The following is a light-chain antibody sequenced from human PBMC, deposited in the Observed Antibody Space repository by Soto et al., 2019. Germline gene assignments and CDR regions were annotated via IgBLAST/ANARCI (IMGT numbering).Light chain of an antibody. CDR2: KAS. V-gene: IGKV1-5*03. CDR3: QQFNSYPIT. J-gene: IGKJ5*01. Sequence: DIQMTQSPSTLSGSVGDRVTITCRASQTISSWLAWYQQKPGKAPKLXIYKASTLKSGVPSRFSGSGSGTELTLTISSLQPDDFATYYCQQFNSYPITFGQGTRLEIK. CDR1: QTISSW.